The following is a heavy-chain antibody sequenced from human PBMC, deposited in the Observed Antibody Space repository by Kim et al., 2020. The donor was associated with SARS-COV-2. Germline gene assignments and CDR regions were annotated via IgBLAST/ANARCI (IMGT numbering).Heavy chain of an antibody. CDR3: AKDGLEGSSWYPPPNWFDR. Sequence: GGSLRLSCAASGFTFSSYAMSWVRQAPGKGLEWVSASSGSGGSTYYADSVKGRFTISRDNSKNTLYLQMNSLRAEDTAVYYCAKDGLEGSSWYPPPNWFDRWGQGTLVTVSS. V-gene: IGHV3-23*01. J-gene: IGHJ5*02. D-gene: IGHD6-13*01. CDR2: SSGSGGST. CDR1: GFTFSSYA.